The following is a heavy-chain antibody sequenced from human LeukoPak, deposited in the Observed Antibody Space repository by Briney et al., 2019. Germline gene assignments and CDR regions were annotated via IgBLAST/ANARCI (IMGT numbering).Heavy chain of an antibody. V-gene: IGHV3-7*01. J-gene: IGHJ6*02. D-gene: IGHD2-15*01. CDR2: IKQDGSEK. Sequence: GGSLRLSCAASGFTFSSYWMSWVRQAPGKGLEWVANIKQDGSEKYYVDSVKGRFTISRDNAKNSLYLQMNSLRAEDTAVYYCASSVVAADYYYCGMDVWGQGTTVTVSS. CDR1: GFTFSSYW. CDR3: ASSVVAADYYYCGMDV.